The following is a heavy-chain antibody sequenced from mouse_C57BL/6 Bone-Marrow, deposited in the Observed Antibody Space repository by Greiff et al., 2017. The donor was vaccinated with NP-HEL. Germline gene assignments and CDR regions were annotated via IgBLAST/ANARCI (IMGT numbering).Heavy chain of an antibody. CDR2: ISSGGSYT. D-gene: IGHD2-4*01. CDR3: ASPYDYDVAWFAY. Sequence: EVNLVESGGDLVKPGGSLKLSCAASGFTFSSYGMSWVRQTPDKRLEWVATISSGGSYTDYPASVKGRFTIYRDNAKNTLYLQMSSLKSEDTAMYYCASPYDYDVAWFAYWGQGTLVTVSA. V-gene: IGHV5-6*01. J-gene: IGHJ3*01. CDR1: GFTFSSYG.